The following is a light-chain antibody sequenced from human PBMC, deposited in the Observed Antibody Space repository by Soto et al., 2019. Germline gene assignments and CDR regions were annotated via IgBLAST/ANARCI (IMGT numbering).Light chain of an antibody. CDR2: DAS. J-gene: IGKJ5*01. CDR1: HSVTTH. V-gene: IGKV3-11*01. Sequence: IVLTQSPDTLSLSPGERATLSCWASHSVTTHLAWFQQRPGQTPRLLIYDASTRAPGIPARFSGRGSGADFTLTISSLEPEDFAVYYCQQRSNWPPSITFGQGTRLEIK. CDR3: QQRSNWPPSIT.